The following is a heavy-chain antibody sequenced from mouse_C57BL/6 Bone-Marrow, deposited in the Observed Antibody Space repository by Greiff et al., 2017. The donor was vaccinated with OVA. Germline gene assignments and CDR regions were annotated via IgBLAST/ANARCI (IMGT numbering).Heavy chain of an antibody. J-gene: IGHJ3*01. V-gene: IGHV1-50*01. CDR1: GYTFTSYW. Sequence: QVQLQQPGAELVKPGASVKLSCKASGYTFTSYWMQWVKQRPGQGLEWIGEIDPSDSYTNYNQKFKGKATLTVDTSSSTAYMQLSSLTSEDSAVYDCARGVFLFAYWGQGTLVTVSA. CDR2: IDPSDSYT. CDR3: ARGVFLFAY.